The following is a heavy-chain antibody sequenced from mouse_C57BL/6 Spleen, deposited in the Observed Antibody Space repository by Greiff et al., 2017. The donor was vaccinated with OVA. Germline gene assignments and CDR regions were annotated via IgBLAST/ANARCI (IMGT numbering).Heavy chain of an antibody. CDR3: ARDDYDLFAY. J-gene: IGHJ3*01. CDR1: GFTFSSYG. Sequence: EVKLMESGGGLVQPGGSLKLSCAASGFTFSSYGMSWVRQTPDKRLELVATINSNGGSTYYPDSVKGRFTISRDNAKNTLYLQMSSLKSEDTAMYYCARDDYDLFAYWGQGTLVTVSA. CDR2: INSNGGST. D-gene: IGHD2-4*01. V-gene: IGHV5-6-3*01.